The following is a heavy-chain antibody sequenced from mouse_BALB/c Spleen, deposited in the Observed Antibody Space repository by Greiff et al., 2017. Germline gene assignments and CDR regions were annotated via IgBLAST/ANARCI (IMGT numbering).Heavy chain of an antibody. V-gene: IGHV1S81*02. CDR3: ASPLTGPAWFAY. CDR2: INPSNGRT. D-gene: IGHD4-1*01. CDR1: GYTFTSYW. J-gene: IGHJ3*01. Sequence: QVQLQQPGAELVKPGASVKLSCKASGYTFTSYWMHWVKQRPGQGLEWIGEINPSNGRTNYNEKFKSKATLTVDKSSSTAYMQLSSLTSEDSAVYYCASPLTGPAWFAYWGQGTLVTVSA.